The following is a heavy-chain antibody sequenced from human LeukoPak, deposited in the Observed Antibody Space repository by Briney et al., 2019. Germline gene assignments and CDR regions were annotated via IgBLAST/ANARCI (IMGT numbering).Heavy chain of an antibody. CDR3: ATARYCTSTACYRGDWFDP. D-gene: IGHD2-2*02. V-gene: IGHV4-4*02. CDR1: GGSITQTNY. J-gene: IGHJ5*02. CDR2: VNLQGGT. Sequence: SETLSLTCDVSGGSITQTNYWTWVRQPPGKGLEWIGEVNLQGGTNYNPSLLRRVAISVDTSANHVSLQMTSVTAADTAVYYCATARYCTSTACYRGDWFDPWGQGTRVTVSS.